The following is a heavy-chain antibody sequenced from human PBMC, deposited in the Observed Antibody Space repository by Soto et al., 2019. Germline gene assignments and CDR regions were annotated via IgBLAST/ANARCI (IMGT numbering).Heavy chain of an antibody. CDR2: IIPIFGTA. D-gene: IGHD3-10*01. Sequence: GASVKASCKASGGTFSCYAISWVRQAPGQGLEWMGGIIPIFGTANYAQKFQGRVTITADESTSTAYMELSSLRSEDTAVYYCARCRWFGTQNYYYYYGMDVWGQGTTVTVSS. V-gene: IGHV1-69*13. CDR1: GGTFSCYA. CDR3: ARCRWFGTQNYYYYYGMDV. J-gene: IGHJ6*02.